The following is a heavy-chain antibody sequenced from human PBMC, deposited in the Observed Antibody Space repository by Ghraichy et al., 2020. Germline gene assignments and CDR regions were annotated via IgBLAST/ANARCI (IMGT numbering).Heavy chain of an antibody. CDR1: GGSISGYY. Sequence: SQTLSLTCTVSGGSISGYYWSWIRQPPGKGLESIGYIYYNGHTNYNPSLKSRVTMSLDTSKNQLSLKQSSVTAADTAVYYCARHAAGSGIHMPFDYWGQGTLVTVAS. V-gene: IGHV4-59*08. CDR3: ARHAAGSGIHMPFDY. CDR2: IYYNGHT. J-gene: IGHJ4*02. D-gene: IGHD3-10*01.